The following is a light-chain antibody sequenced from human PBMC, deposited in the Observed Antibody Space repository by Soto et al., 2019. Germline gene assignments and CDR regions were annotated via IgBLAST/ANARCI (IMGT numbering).Light chain of an antibody. CDR3: QQRSNSPST. J-gene: IGKJ4*01. V-gene: IGKV3-11*01. CDR1: ESVSRY. Sequence: EIVLTQSPATLSLSPGYRATLSCRASESVSRYLAWYHQKPGQAPRLLIYDPSNRATGIPARFSGSGSGTDFPLTITSLEPEDFAVYYCQQRSNSPSTFGGGTKVEIK. CDR2: DPS.